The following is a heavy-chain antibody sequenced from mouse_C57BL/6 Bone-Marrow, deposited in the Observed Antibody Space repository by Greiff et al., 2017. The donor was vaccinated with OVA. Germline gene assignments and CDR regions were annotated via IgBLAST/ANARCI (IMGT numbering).Heavy chain of an antibody. V-gene: IGHV1-82*01. CDR3: AREYYGTKYYFDY. CDR1: GYAFRSSW. CDR2: IYPGDGDT. J-gene: IGHJ2*01. D-gene: IGHD1-1*01. Sequence: VQLQQSGPELVKPGASVKISCKASGYAFRSSWMNWVKQRPGKGLEWIGRIYPGDGDTNYNGKFKGKATLTADKSSSTAYMQLSSLTSEDYAVYYCAREYYGTKYYFDYWGQGTTLTVSS.